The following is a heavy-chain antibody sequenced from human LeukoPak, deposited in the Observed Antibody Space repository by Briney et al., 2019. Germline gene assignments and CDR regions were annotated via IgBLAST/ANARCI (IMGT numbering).Heavy chain of an antibody. J-gene: IGHJ5*02. V-gene: IGHV4-59*01. CDR3: ARSIGSPKGS. CDR1: GGSISSYY. Sequence: PSETLSLICTVSGGSISSYYWSWIRQPPGKGLEWIGYIYYSGSTNYNPSLKSRVTISVDTSKNQFSLKLSSVTAADTAVYYCARSIGSPKGSWGQGTLVTVSS. CDR2: IYYSGST. D-gene: IGHD1-26*01.